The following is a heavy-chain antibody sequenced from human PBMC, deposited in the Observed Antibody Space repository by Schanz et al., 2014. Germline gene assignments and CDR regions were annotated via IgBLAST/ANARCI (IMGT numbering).Heavy chain of an antibody. CDR2: ISPLLGVA. J-gene: IGHJ6*02. V-gene: IGHV1-69*04. CDR1: GGTFVTFF. Sequence: QVHLVQSGAEVKEPGSSVKVSCKPSGGTFVTFFFTWVRQAPGQGPQWMGRISPLLGVANYAQEFQGRLTITADTSTSTAYMELKSLRSADTAVYYCATIGVNDYWRFGLDLWGQGTTVTVSS. D-gene: IGHD3-16*01. CDR3: ATIGVNDYWRFGLDL.